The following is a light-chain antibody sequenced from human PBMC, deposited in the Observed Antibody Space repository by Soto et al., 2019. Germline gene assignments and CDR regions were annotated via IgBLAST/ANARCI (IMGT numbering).Light chain of an antibody. V-gene: IGKV4-1*01. CDR3: QQYYDSPFT. J-gene: IGKJ3*01. CDR2: WAS. Sequence: DSVMTQSPDSLAVSLGERATMNCTSSQSVLNRSNNKNYLAWYQQKPGQPPKLLISWASTRESGVPDRFSGSGSGTDFTLTISSLQAEDVAIYSCQQYYDSPFTFGPGTKVDIK. CDR1: QSVLNRSNNKNY.